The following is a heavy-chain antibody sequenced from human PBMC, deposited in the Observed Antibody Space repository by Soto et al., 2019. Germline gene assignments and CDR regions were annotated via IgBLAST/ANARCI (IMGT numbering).Heavy chain of an antibody. J-gene: IGHJ4*02. CDR3: ARVSGFWTGLPPFDY. Sequence: GGSLRLSCAASGFTFSSYGMHWVRQAPGKGLEWVAVIWYDGSNKYYADSVKGRFTISRDNSKNTLYLQMNSLRDEDTAVYYYARVSGFWTGLPPFDYWGQGTLVTVSS. CDR2: IWYDGSNK. V-gene: IGHV3-33*01. CDR1: GFTFSSYG. D-gene: IGHD3-3*01.